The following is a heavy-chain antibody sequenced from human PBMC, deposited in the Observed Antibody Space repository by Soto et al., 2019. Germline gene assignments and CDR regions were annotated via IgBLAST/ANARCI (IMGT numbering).Heavy chain of an antibody. CDR2: IYHSGST. CDR3: AIIPGYSSGWFPLMDY. CDR1: GGSISSSNW. J-gene: IGHJ4*02. Sequence: QVQLQESGPGLVKPSGTLSLTCAVSGGSISSSNWWSWVRQPPGKGLEWIGEIYHSGSTNYNPSLKIRFTISVDKSKNQFSLKLSSVTAADTAVYYCAIIPGYSSGWFPLMDYWGQGTLVTVSS. D-gene: IGHD6-19*01. V-gene: IGHV4-4*02.